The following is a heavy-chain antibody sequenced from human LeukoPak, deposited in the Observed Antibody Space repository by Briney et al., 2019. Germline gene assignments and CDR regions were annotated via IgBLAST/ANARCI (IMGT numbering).Heavy chain of an antibody. D-gene: IGHD3-10*01. CDR3: AKGSTMVRGVIITLNAFDI. J-gene: IGHJ3*02. CDR1: GFTFSSYA. V-gene: IGHV3-23*01. CDR2: ISGSGGST. Sequence: PWGVLRLSCAASGFTFSSYAMSWVRQAPGKGLEWVSAISGSGGSTYYADSVKGRFTISRDNSKNMLYLQMNSLRAEDTAVYYCAKGSTMVRGVIITLNAFDIWGQGTMVTVSS.